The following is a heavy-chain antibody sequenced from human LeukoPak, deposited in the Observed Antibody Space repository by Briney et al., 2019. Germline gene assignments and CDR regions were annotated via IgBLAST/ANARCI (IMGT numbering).Heavy chain of an antibody. D-gene: IGHD3-3*01. J-gene: IGHJ3*02. Sequence: PGGSLRLSCAASGFTFSSYSMNWVRQAPGKGLEWVSSISSSSSYIYYADSVKGRFTISRDNAKTSLYLQVNSLRAEDTAVYYCARAGGVVVRAFDIWGQGTMVTVSS. CDR2: ISSSSSYI. V-gene: IGHV3-21*01. CDR1: GFTFSSYS. CDR3: ARAGGVVVRAFDI.